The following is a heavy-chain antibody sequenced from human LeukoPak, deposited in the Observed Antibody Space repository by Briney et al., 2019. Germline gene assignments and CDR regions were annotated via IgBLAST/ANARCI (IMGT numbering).Heavy chain of an antibody. V-gene: IGHV1-69*02. CDR1: GGTFSSYT. Sequence: SVKVSCKASGGTFSSYTISWVRQAPGQGLEWMGRIIPIPGIANYAQKFQGRVTITADKSTSTAYMELSSLRSEDTAVYYCAQTFRICSSTSCSKPLDYWGQGTLVTVSS. CDR2: IIPIPGIA. J-gene: IGHJ4*02. D-gene: IGHD2-2*01. CDR3: AQTFRICSSTSCSKPLDY.